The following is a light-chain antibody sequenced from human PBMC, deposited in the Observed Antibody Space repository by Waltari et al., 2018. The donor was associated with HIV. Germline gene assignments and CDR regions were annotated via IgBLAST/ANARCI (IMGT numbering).Light chain of an antibody. Sequence: EIVLTQSPATLSLSPGERATLSCRASQSVSTYLAWYQQKPGPAPRLLIYGASSRATGIPARFSGSGSGTDFTLTISSLEPGDFGVYYCHQRSNWPITFGQGTRLEIK. CDR3: HQRSNWPIT. J-gene: IGKJ5*01. CDR2: GAS. V-gene: IGKV3-11*01. CDR1: QSVSTY.